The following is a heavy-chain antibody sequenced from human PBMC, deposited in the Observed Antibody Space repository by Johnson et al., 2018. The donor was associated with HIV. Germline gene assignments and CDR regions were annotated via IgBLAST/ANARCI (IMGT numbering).Heavy chain of an antibody. CDR3: ARGREDS. J-gene: IGHJ3*01. V-gene: IGHV3-7*01. Sequence: VQLVESGGGVVQPGRSLRLSCAASGFSFNNYWMSWVRQAPGKGLEWVANINEDGREKHYVDSVRGRFTISRDNGKNSLSLQMNTVRADDTGVYFCARGREDSWGQGTMVTVSS. D-gene: IGHD1-26*01. CDR1: GFSFNNYW. CDR2: INEDGREK.